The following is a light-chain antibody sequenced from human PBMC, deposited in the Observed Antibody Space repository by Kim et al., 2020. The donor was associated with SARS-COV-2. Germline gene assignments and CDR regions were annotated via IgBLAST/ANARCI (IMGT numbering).Light chain of an antibody. CDR3: KRTYNAP. CDR2: SAS. Sequence: DIQLTQSPSSLSASVGDRVTITCRVSQGISSHLNWYRQKPGKVPKVLIYSASNLQSGVPSRFSGSGSGTDFTLSISSLQPEDVATYYGKRTYNAPFGPGTKVDIK. CDR1: QGISSH. J-gene: IGKJ3*01. V-gene: IGKV1-27*01.